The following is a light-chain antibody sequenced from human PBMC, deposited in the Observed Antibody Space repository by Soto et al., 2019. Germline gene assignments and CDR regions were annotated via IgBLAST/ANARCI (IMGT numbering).Light chain of an antibody. CDR1: QSVTSN. V-gene: IGKV3-15*01. J-gene: IGKJ1*01. CDR2: SSS. Sequence: EIVMTQSPATLSVSPGDSATLSCRASQSVTSNLAWYQHKPGQAPRLLIYSSSTRAAGIPARFGGSGSGTEFTFSISSLQSEDFAVYYCQKYNNWPRKFGQGTKVDIK. CDR3: QKYNNWPRK.